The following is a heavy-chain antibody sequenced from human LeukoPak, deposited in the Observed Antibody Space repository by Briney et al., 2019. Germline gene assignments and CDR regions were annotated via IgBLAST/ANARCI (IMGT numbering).Heavy chain of an antibody. J-gene: IGHJ4*02. CDR1: GSTFSSHT. CDR2: IGNTGSVI. D-gene: IGHD2-2*01. Sequence: GGSLRLSCAASGSTFSSHTMNWVRQAPGKGLEWISYIGNTGSVIYYADSVKGRFTISRDNAKNSLYLQMNSLRAEDTAVYYCARDTGYCSSTSCSLDYWGQGTLVTVSS. V-gene: IGHV3-48*04. CDR3: ARDTGYCSSTSCSLDY.